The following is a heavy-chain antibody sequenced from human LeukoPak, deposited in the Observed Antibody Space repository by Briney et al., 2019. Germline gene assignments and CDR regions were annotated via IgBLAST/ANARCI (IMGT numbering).Heavy chain of an antibody. D-gene: IGHD3-22*01. Sequence: SGGSLRLSCAASGFTFRNYGMHWVRQAPGKGLEWIAVIYRDGTIYYADSVRDRFTISRDNSKNTLYLQMNSLGAEDTAVYYCAREWEYHYNRRRGAFDIWGRGTMVTVSS. CDR2: IYRDGTI. CDR1: GFTFRNYG. CDR3: AREWEYHYNRRRGAFDI. J-gene: IGHJ3*02. V-gene: IGHV3-NL1*01.